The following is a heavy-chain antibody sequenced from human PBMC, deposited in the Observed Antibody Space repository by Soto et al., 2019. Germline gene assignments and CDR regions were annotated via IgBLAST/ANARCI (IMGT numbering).Heavy chain of an antibody. D-gene: IGHD4-17*01. V-gene: IGHV1-69*13. CDR1: GGTFSSYA. CDR2: IIPIFGTA. Sequence: GASVKVSCKASGGTFSSYAISWVRQAPGQGLEWMGGIIPIFGTANYAQKFQGRVTITADESTSTAYMELSSLRSEDTAVYYCARLDTVPAYYFDYWGQGTLVTVSS. J-gene: IGHJ4*02. CDR3: ARLDTVPAYYFDY.